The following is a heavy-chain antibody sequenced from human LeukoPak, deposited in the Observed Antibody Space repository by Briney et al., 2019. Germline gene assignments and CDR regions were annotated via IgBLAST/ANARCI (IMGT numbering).Heavy chain of an antibody. CDR2: ISSSSTI. D-gene: IGHD2-2*01. V-gene: IGHV3-48*01. J-gene: IGHJ3*02. Sequence: GGSLRLSCAASGFTFSSYSMNWVRLAPGKGLEWVSYISSSSTIYYADSVKGRFTISRDNAKNSLYLQMNSLRAEDTAVYYCARDKGIVVVPAAIGAFDIWGQGTMVTVSS. CDR1: GFTFSSYS. CDR3: ARDKGIVVVPAAIGAFDI.